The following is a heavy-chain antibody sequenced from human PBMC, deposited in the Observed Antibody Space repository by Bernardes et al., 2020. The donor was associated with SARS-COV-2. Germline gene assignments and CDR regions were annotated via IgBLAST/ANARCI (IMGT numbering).Heavy chain of an antibody. CDR3: ATAPPVLHPHWFDP. V-gene: IGHV1-24*01. J-gene: IGHJ5*02. CDR2: FDLDDRDI. CDR1: GYTLTELS. Sequence: ASVKVSCNVSGYTLTELSLHWLLHASGKGLDWMAGFDLDDRDILYAQKLQGRVTMTEDTSTATDYMYLSSLRSEDTAVYYCATAPPVLHPHWFDPWGQGTLVTVST. D-gene: IGHD1-1*01.